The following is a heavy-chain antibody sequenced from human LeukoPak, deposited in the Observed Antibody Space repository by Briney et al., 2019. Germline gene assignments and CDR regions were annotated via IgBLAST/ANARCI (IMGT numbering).Heavy chain of an antibody. CDR1: GYTFTSYD. D-gene: IGHD6-13*01. J-gene: IGHJ6*03. CDR2: MNPNSGNT. CDR3: ARVAPLGSLYYYYYYMDV. Sequence: ASVKVSCKASGYTFTSYDINWVRQATGQGLEWMGWMNPNSGNTGYAQKFQGRVTMTRNTSISTAYMELSSLRSEDTAVYYCARVAPLGSLYYYYYYMDVWGKGTTVTVSS. V-gene: IGHV1-8*01.